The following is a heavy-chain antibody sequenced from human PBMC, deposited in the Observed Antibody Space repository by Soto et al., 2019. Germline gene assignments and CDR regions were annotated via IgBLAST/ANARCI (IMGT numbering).Heavy chain of an antibody. J-gene: IGHJ4*02. Sequence: PSETLSLTCSVSDDSINSDKYYWGWIRQPPGKGLEWIGSIYYRGNAYYNPSLQTRVTISLDTSKSQFSLKLSSVTAADTAVYYCARGPRGIAVAGRGIFTGYWGQGTLVTVSS. CDR3: ARGPRGIAVAGRGIFTGY. V-gene: IGHV4-39*01. CDR1: DDSINSDKYY. CDR2: IYYRGNA. D-gene: IGHD6-19*01.